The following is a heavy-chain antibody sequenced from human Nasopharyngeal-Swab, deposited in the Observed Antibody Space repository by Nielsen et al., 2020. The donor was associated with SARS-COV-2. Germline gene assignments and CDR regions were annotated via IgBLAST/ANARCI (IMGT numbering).Heavy chain of an antibody. J-gene: IGHJ3*02. D-gene: IGHD3-10*01. CDR1: GFPFNIYA. V-gene: IGHV3-23*01. CDR3: AKDDVVRGDAFDI. CDR2: ISAGGGST. Sequence: LKISCIASGFPFNIYAMAWVRRTPGRGLQWVSGISAGGGSTYYTDSVKGRFAVSRDNSRNTLYLQMHSLRVEDTALYYCAKDDVVRGDAFDIWGQGTMVTVSS.